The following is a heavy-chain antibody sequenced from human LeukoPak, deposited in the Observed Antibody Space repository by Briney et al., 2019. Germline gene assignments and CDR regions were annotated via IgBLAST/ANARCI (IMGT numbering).Heavy chain of an antibody. J-gene: IGHJ3*02. CDR1: GFTFSSYA. V-gene: IGHV3-48*01. CDR2: ISSSSSTI. D-gene: IGHD3-16*01. Sequence: RPGGSLRLSCAASGFTFSSYAMSWVRQAPGKGLEWVSYISSSSSTIYYADSVKGRFTISRDNAKNSLYLQMNSLRAEDTAVYYCARVWGRAFDIWGQGTMVTVSS. CDR3: ARVWGRAFDI.